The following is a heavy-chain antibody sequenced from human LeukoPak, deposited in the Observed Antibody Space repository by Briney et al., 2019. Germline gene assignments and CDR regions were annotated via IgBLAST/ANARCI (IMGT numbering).Heavy chain of an antibody. D-gene: IGHD3-16*01. CDR2: IYTSGSI. CDR1: GGSFSGYY. CDR3: ARWRFRDPGYFDL. J-gene: IGHJ2*01. Sequence: KPSETLSLTCAVYGGSFSGYYWSWIRQPAGKGLDWIGRIYTSGSINYNPSLKSRVTMSVDTSKNQFSLKLSSVTAAVTAVYYCARWRFRDPGYFDLWGRGTLVTVSS. V-gene: IGHV4-59*10.